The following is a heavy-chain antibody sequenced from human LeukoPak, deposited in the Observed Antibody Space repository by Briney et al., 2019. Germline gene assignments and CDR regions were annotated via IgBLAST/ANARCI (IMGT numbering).Heavy chain of an antibody. Sequence: GGSLRLSCAASGFTFSSYAMSWVRQAPGKGLEWVSAISCSGGSTYYADSVKGRFTISRDSSKNTLYLQMNSLRAEDTAVYYCAKETRYCSSTSCPTARSFDYWGQGTLVTVSS. J-gene: IGHJ4*02. D-gene: IGHD2-2*01. CDR3: AKETRYCSSTSCPTARSFDY. CDR1: GFTFSSYA. V-gene: IGHV3-23*01. CDR2: ISCSGGST.